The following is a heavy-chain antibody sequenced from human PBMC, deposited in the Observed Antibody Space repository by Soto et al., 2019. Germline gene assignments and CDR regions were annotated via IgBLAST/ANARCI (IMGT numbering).Heavy chain of an antibody. J-gene: IGHJ6*02. D-gene: IGHD3-10*01. Sequence: QVQLVESGGGVVQPGRSLSLSCAASGFTFSSYGIHWVRQAPGKGLEWVAVIWYDGSNKYYADSVKGRFTISRDNSMNTLYLQMTSLRAEYTSVYYCAREVLVRGINCRGMDVWGQGTTVTVSS. CDR1: GFTFSSYG. CDR2: IWYDGSNK. V-gene: IGHV3-33*01. CDR3: AREVLVRGINCRGMDV.